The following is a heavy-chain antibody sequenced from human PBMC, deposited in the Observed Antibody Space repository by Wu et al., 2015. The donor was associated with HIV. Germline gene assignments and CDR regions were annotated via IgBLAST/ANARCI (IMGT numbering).Heavy chain of an antibody. CDR1: GYTFTTYY. V-gene: IGHV1-46*01. Sequence: QVQLVQSGAEVKKPGASVRVSCKASGYTFTTYYMHWLRQVPGQGLEWMGMINPSGGSTIYNQKFQGRVTLTRDTPTDTVYMELTRLRSEDTAVYYCARDWDRRRPDYWGQGTLVTVSS. CDR3: ARDWDRRRPDY. J-gene: IGHJ4*02. D-gene: IGHD1-26*01. CDR2: INPSGGST.